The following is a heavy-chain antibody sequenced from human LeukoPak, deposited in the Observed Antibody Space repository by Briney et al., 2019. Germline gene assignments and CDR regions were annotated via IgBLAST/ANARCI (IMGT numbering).Heavy chain of an antibody. CDR1: GGSFSGYY. V-gene: IGHV4-34*01. D-gene: IGHD3-3*01. CDR2: INHSGST. Sequence: PSETLSLTCAVYGGSFSGYYWSWIRQPPGKGLEWIGEINHSGSTNYSPSLKSRVTISVDTSKNQFSLKLSSVTAADTAVYYCARVPRYDFWSGSRTFDYWGQGTLVTVSS. J-gene: IGHJ4*02. CDR3: ARVPRYDFWSGSRTFDY.